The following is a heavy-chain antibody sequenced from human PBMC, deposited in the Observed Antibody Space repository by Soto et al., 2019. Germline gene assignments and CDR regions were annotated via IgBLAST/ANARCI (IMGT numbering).Heavy chain of an antibody. CDR3: ARQRTSVVTQAYFDS. Sequence: SETLSLTCTVTGDSINNRSYYWGWIRQPPGKGLEWIGSIYYSGSTYNNPSLKSRVSMSVDTSKNQFSLKLRPVTAADTALYYCARQRTSVVTQAYFDSWGQGSLVTVSS. CDR2: IYYSGST. V-gene: IGHV4-39*01. D-gene: IGHD2-21*02. J-gene: IGHJ4*02. CDR1: GDSINNRSYY.